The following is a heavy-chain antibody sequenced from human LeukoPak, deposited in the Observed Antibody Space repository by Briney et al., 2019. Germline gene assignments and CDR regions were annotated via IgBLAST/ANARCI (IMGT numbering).Heavy chain of an antibody. Sequence: EASVKVSCKASGYTFTTYAISWVRQAPGQGLEWMGGIIPIFGTANYAQKFQGRVTITADESTSTAYMELSSLRSEDTAVYYCARADPQPRTNWFDPWGQGTLVTVSS. V-gene: IGHV1-69*13. CDR1: GYTFTTYA. D-gene: IGHD6-6*01. CDR2: IIPIFGTA. CDR3: ARADPQPRTNWFDP. J-gene: IGHJ5*02.